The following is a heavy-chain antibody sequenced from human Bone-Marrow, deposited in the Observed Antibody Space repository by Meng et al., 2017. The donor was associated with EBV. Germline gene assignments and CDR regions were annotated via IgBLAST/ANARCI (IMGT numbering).Heavy chain of an antibody. Sequence: PGGAGSLKPSEPLSLTCAVHVGLFSGYQLSWILQPPGQGLEWIGEINHSGSTNYNPSLKRRVTISVDTSMNQFSLKLSSVTAADTAVYDCARVVWSIVGDTQWFDPWGQGTLVTASS. CDR2: INHSGST. D-gene: IGHD1-26*01. J-gene: IGHJ5*02. CDR3: ARVVWSIVGDTQWFDP. V-gene: IGHV4-34*01. CDR1: VGLFSGYQ.